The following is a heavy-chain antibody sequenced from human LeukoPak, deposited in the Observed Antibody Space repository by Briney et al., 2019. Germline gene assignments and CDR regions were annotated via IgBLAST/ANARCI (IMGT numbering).Heavy chain of an antibody. CDR1: GGSISSYY. J-gene: IGHJ4*02. Sequence: PSETLSLTCAVSGGSISSYYWSWIRQPPGKGLEWIGYIYYSGSTNYNPSLKSRVTISVDTSKNQFSLKLSSVTAADTAVYYCASWAILTGPFDYWGQGTLVTVSS. V-gene: IGHV4-59*01. D-gene: IGHD3-9*01. CDR2: IYYSGST. CDR3: ASWAILTGPFDY.